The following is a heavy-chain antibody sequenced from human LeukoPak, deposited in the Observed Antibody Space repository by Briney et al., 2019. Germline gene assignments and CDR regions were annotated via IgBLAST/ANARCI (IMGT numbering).Heavy chain of an antibody. CDR1: GGSSSGYY. J-gene: IGHJ6*04. CDR2: INHSGST. Sequence: SETLSLTCAVYGGSSSGYYWSWIRQPPGKGLEWIGEINHSGSTNYNPSLKSRVTISVDTSKNQFSLKLSSVTAADTAVYYCARTYPRRGMDVWGKGTTVTVSS. CDR3: ARTYPRRGMDV. V-gene: IGHV4-34*01. D-gene: IGHD6-6*01.